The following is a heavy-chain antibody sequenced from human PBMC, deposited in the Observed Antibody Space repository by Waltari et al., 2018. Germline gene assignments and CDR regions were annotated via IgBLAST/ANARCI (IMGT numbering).Heavy chain of an antibody. CDR3: AGNYYCSSTSCPRDWFDP. CDR2: INPSGST. D-gene: IGHD2-2*01. V-gene: IGHV4-34*01. Sequence: QVQLQQWGAGLLKPSETLSLTCAVYGGSFSGYYWSWIRQPPGKGLEWIGEINPSGSTNYNPSLKSRVTISVDTSKNQFSLKLSSVTAADTAVYYCAGNYYCSSTSCPRDWFDPWGQGTLVTVSS. J-gene: IGHJ5*02. CDR1: GGSFSGYY.